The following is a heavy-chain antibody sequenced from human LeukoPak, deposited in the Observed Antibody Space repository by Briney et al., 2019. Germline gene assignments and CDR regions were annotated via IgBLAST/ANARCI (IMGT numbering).Heavy chain of an antibody. CDR1: GGSISSYY. J-gene: IGHJ6*02. Sequence: NPSETLSLTCTVSGGSISSYYWSWIRQPPGKGLEWIGYIYYSGSTNYNPSLKSRVTISVDTSKNQFSLKLSSVTAADTAVYYCARHSGRYYYGSGSYVQYYYGMDVWGQGTTVTVSS. CDR2: IYYSGST. CDR3: ARHSGRYYYGSGSYVQYYYGMDV. V-gene: IGHV4-59*08. D-gene: IGHD3-10*01.